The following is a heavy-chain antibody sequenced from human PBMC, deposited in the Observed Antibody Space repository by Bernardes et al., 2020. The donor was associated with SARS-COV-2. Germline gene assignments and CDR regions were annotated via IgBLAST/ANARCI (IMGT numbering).Heavy chain of an antibody. CDR2: TSYDGSNK. CDR1: GFTFSSYV. D-gene: IGHD1-26*01. Sequence: VESLFLSCAGSGFTFSSYVMHWVRQAPGKGLEWVAVTSYDGSNKYYAHSVKGRFTISRDNSKNTLYLQMNSLRAEDTAVYYCAKDHSGSYSFYFDYWGQGTLVTVSS. V-gene: IGHV3-30*18. CDR3: AKDHSGSYSFYFDY. J-gene: IGHJ4*02.